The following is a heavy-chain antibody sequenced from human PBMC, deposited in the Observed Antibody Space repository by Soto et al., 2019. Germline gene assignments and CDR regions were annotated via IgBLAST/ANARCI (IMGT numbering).Heavy chain of an antibody. CDR3: ARAVRMATSECSGMDV. CDR2: INPSGGST. CDR1: GYTFTSYY. D-gene: IGHD5-12*01. Sequence: ASVKVSCKASGYTFTSYYMHWVRQAPGQGLEWMGIINPSGGSTSYAQKFQGRVTMTRDTSTSTVYMELSSLRSEDTAVYYCARAVRMATSECSGMDVWGQGTTVTVSS. V-gene: IGHV1-46*01. J-gene: IGHJ6*02.